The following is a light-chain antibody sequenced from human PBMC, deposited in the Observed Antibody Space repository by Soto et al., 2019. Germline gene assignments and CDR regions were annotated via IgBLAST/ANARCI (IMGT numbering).Light chain of an antibody. Sequence: IVLAPCPDTLYFSAGAGASKTSRASRTVIRNNLAWHQQKPGQTPRLLIYDASDRATGIPARFNGRGSGTDFTLTSGRLMPDDLAVYYWRQYGSLPGTFGQGTKVDIK. CDR2: DAS. V-gene: IGKV3-20*01. J-gene: IGKJ1*01. CDR3: RQYGSLPGT. CDR1: RTVIRNN.